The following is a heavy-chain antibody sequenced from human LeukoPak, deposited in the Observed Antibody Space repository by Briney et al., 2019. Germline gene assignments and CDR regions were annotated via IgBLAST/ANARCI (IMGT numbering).Heavy chain of an antibody. Sequence: GGSLRLSCAASGFTCSAYVMTWVRQVPGKGLEWVSAISGSGGSTYYADSVKGRFTISRDNSKNTLYLQMNSLRAEDTAVYYCAKEPSSIAARQPSCYWGQGTLVTVSS. J-gene: IGHJ4*02. CDR2: ISGSGGST. CDR3: AKEPSSIAARQPSCY. CDR1: GFTCSAYV. V-gene: IGHV3-23*01. D-gene: IGHD6-6*01.